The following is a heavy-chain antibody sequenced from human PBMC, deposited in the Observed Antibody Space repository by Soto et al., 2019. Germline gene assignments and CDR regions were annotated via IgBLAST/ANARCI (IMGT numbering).Heavy chain of an antibody. D-gene: IGHD3-16*02. CDR2: MNPNSGNT. Sequence: QVQLVQSGAEVKKPGASVKVSCKASGYTFTSYDINWVRQATGQGLEWMGWMNPNSGNTGYAQKFQGRVTMTRNTSISTAYMELSSLRPEDTAVYYCARIMITFGGVIVITDAFDIWGQGTMVTVSS. V-gene: IGHV1-8*01. J-gene: IGHJ3*02. CDR1: GYTFTSYD. CDR3: ARIMITFGGVIVITDAFDI.